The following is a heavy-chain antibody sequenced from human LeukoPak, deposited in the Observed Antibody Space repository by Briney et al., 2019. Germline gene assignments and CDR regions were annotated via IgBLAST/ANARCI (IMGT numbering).Heavy chain of an antibody. J-gene: IGHJ3*02. CDR1: GGSISSGDYY. V-gene: IGHV4-30-4*01. Sequence: SETLSLTCTVSGGSISSGDYYWSWIRQPPGKGLEWIGYIYYSGSTYYNPSLKSRITISVDTSKNQFSLKLSSVTAADTALYYCAGGITRRRTFDIWGQGTMVTVSS. D-gene: IGHD3-10*01. CDR3: AGGITRRRTFDI. CDR2: IYYSGST.